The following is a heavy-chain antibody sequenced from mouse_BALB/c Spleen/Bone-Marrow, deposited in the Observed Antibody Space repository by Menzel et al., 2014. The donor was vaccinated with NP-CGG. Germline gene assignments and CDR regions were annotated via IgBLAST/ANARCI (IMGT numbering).Heavy chain of an antibody. CDR3: TRSYYAKEGAWFAY. CDR2: INPSNGGT. V-gene: IGHV1S81*02. J-gene: IGHJ3*01. Sequence: QVQLKDSGAELVKPGASVKLSCKASGYTFTSYYMYWVKQRPGQGLEWIGGINPSNGGTNFNEKFKSKATLTVDKSSSTAYIQLSSLTSEDSAVYYCTRSYYAKEGAWFAYWGQGTLVTVSA. CDR1: GYTFTSYY. D-gene: IGHD1-1*01.